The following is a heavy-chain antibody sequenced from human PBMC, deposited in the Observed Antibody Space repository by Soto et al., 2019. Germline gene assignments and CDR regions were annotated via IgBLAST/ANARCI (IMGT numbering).Heavy chain of an antibody. CDR1: NGSISSGDYY. J-gene: IGHJ4*02. CDR3: AREAERGRYFHSGGCLDD. D-gene: IGHD3-22*01. V-gene: IGHV4-30-4*01. CDR2: IYSRGNT. Sequence: SETLSLTCTVSNGSISSGDYYWSWVRQPPGRRLEWIGFIYSRGNTYYNPSLKSRVTISKGTSKNQFSLKLTSVTAADTAVYFCAREAERGRYFHSGGCLDDWGQGTLVTVSS.